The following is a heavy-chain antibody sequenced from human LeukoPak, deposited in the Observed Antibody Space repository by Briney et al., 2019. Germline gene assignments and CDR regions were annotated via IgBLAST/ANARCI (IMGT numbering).Heavy chain of an antibody. J-gene: IGHJ4*02. CDR3: ARDGYYGSGVDY. CDR1: GGTFSSYA. V-gene: IGHV1-69*05. Sequence: ASVKVSCKASGGTFSSYAISWVRQAPGQGLEWMGRIIPIFGTANYAQKFQGRVTITTDESTSTAYMELSSLRSEDTAVYYCARDGYYGSGVDYWGQGTLVTVSS. D-gene: IGHD3-10*01. CDR2: IIPIFGTA.